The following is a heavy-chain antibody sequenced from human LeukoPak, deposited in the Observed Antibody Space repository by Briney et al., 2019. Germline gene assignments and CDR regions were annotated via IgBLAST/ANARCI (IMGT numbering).Heavy chain of an antibody. V-gene: IGHV4-59*01. J-gene: IGHJ5*02. D-gene: IGHD2-15*01. CDR3: GRRYCSGGSCYKAWFDP. CDR1: GGSISSYY. CDR2: IYYSGST. Sequence: SETLSLTCTVSGGSISSYYWSWIRQPPGKGLEWIGYIYYSGSTNYNPSLKSRVTISVDTSNNQFSLKLSSVTAADTAVYYCGRRYCSGGSCYKAWFDPWGQGTLVTVSS.